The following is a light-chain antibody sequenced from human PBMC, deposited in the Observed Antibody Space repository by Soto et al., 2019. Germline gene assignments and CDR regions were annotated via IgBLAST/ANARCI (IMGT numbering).Light chain of an antibody. CDR1: QSVSNNY. V-gene: IGKV3-20*01. CDR3: QQYGSSGT. CDR2: GAS. Sequence: EIVLTQSPGTLSLSPGARAPLSCRASQSVSNNYLAWYQQKPGQAPRLLIYGASNRATGIPDRFSGSGSGTDFTLTISRLKPEDFAVYYCQQYGSSGTFGQGTKVDIK. J-gene: IGKJ1*01.